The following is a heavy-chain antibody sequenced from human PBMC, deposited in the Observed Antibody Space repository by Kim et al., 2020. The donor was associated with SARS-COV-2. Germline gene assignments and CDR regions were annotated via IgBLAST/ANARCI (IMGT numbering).Heavy chain of an antibody. CDR3: ARGFAY. CDR2: IYYSGST. V-gene: IGHV4-59*01. J-gene: IGHJ4*02. Sequence: SETLSLTCTVSGGSISSYYWSWIRQPPGKGLEWIGYIYYSGSTNYNPSLKSRVTISVDTSKNQFSLKLSSVIAADTAVYYCARGFAYWGQGTLVTVSS. CDR1: GGSISSYY.